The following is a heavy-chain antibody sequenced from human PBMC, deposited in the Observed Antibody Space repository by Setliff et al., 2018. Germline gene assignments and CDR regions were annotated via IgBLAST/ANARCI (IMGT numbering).Heavy chain of an antibody. J-gene: IGHJ6*02. Sequence: PSETLSLTCTVSGASISSYYWGWIRQPPGKGLEWIGSIYYSGSTYYNPSLKSRVTISVDTSKNQFSLKLSSVTAADTAVYYCARVSQYSSGWYYYYYYGMDVWGQGTTVTVSS. V-gene: IGHV4-39*07. CDR1: GASISSYY. D-gene: IGHD6-19*01. CDR3: ARVSQYSSGWYYYYYYGMDV. CDR2: IYYSGST.